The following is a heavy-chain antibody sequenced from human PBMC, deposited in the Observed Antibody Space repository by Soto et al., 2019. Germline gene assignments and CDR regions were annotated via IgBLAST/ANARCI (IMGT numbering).Heavy chain of an antibody. CDR2: ITYEGRNK. J-gene: IGHJ6*02. V-gene: IGHV3-30*18. CDR3: AKARGANNWANYYGLDV. D-gene: IGHD1-1*01. Sequence: GGSLRLSXAASGFIFADYGMHWVRQAPGKGLEWVALITYEGRNKYYADAVKGRFTISRDNAKNMVSLQMDSLRAEDTAVYYCAKARGANNWANYYGLDVWGQGTTVTVSS. CDR1: GFIFADYG.